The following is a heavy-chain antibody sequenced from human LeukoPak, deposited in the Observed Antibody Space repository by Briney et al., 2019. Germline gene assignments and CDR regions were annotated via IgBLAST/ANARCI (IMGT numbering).Heavy chain of an antibody. J-gene: IGHJ6*02. CDR2: INAGNGNT. D-gene: IGHD3-10*01. CDR1: GYTFTSYA. Sequence: ASVKVSCKASGYTFTSYAMHWVRQAPGQRLEWMGWINAGNGNTKYSQKFQGRVTITRDTSASTAYMELSSRRSEDTAVYYCASSSVAMVRGVITPLGMDVWGQGTTVTVSS. V-gene: IGHV1-3*01. CDR3: ASSSVAMVRGVITPLGMDV.